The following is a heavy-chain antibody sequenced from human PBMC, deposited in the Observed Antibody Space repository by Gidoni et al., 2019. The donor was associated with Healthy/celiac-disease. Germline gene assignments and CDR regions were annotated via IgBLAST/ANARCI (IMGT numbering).Heavy chain of an antibody. Sequence: EVQLVESGGGLVQPGRSRRLSCAASGFTFDDYAMHWVRQAPGRSLVWVSGFSWNSGSIGYADSVKGRFTISRDNAKNSLYLQMNSLRAEDTALYYCARGQSSGYYYGEDYWGHVTLVTVSS. CDR2: FSWNSGSI. J-gene: IGHJ4*01. D-gene: IGHD3-22*01. CDR3: ARGQSSGYYYGEDY. V-gene: IGHV3-9*01. CDR1: GFTFDDYA.